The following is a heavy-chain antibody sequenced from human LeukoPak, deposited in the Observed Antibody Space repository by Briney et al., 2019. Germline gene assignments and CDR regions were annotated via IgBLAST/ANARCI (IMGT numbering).Heavy chain of an antibody. CDR1: GGSFSGYY. CDR2: INHSGST. V-gene: IGHV4-34*01. D-gene: IGHD1-26*01. Sequence: PSETLSLTCAVYGGSFSGYYWSWIRQPPGKGLEWIGEINHSGSTNYNPSLKSRVTISVDTPKNQFSLKLSSVTAADTAVYYCARRRRIVGATPGAFDIWGQGTIVTVSS. CDR3: ARRRRIVGATPGAFDI. J-gene: IGHJ3*02.